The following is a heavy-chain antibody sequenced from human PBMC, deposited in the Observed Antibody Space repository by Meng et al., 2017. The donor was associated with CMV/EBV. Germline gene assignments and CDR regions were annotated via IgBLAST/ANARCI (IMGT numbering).Heavy chain of an antibody. V-gene: IGHV1-69*05. CDR3: ARDATGITGTRSYYYYYGMDV. CDR1: GGTFSSYA. J-gene: IGHJ6*02. Sequence: SVKVSCKASGGTFSSYAISWVRQAPGQGLEWMGGIIPIFGTANYAQKFQGRVTITTDESTSTAYMQRSSLRSEDTAVYYCARDATGITGTRSYYYYYGMDVWGQGPTVTVSS. CDR2: IIPIFGTA. D-gene: IGHD1-20*01.